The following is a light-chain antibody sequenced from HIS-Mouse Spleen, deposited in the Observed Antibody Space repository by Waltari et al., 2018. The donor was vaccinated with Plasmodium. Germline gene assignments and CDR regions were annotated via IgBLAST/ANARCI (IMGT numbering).Light chain of an antibody. Sequence: EIVMTQSPATLSVSPGERATLSCRASQSVSSNLACYQQKPGQAPRLLIYGASTRATGIPARFSGSGSGTEFTLTISSLQSEDFAVYYCQQYKNWSFTFGPGTKVDIK. CDR1: QSVSSN. V-gene: IGKV3-15*01. CDR2: GAS. J-gene: IGKJ3*01. CDR3: QQYKNWSFT.